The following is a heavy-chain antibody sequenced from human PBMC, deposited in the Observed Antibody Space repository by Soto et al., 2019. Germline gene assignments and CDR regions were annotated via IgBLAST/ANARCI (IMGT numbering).Heavy chain of an antibody. CDR1: GFTFSSYG. CDR2: ISYDGSNK. D-gene: IGHD3-22*01. J-gene: IGHJ4*02. V-gene: IGHV3-30*18. CDR3: AKVGDSSGYFLFGY. Sequence: QVQLVESGGGVVQPGRSLRLSCAASGFTFSSYGMHWVRQAPGKGLEWVAVISYDGSNKYYADSVKGRFTISRDNSKNSLYLQMNSLRAEDTAVYYCAKVGDSSGYFLFGYWGQGTLVSVSS.